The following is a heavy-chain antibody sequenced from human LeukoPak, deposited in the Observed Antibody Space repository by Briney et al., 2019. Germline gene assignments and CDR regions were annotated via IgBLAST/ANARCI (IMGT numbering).Heavy chain of an antibody. J-gene: IGHJ4*02. CDR2: IGSDGTKK. Sequence: GGSLRHSCVASGFIFGDHPLHWVRQSPEKGLEWVALIGSDGTKKYYADSVQGRFTVSRENSKNTLFLQMNTLRADDTAVYFCARQMTSARLFDSWGQGTLVTVSS. CDR1: GFIFGDHP. V-gene: IGHV3-30*04. CDR3: ARQMTSARLFDS.